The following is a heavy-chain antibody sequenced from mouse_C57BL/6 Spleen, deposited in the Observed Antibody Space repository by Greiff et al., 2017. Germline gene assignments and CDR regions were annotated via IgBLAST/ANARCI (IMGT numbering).Heavy chain of an antibody. D-gene: IGHD2-1*01. CDR1: GYTFTEYT. CDR2: FYPGGGSI. V-gene: IGHV1-62-2*01. J-gene: IGHJ2*01. CDR3: ARHEEAYGNFDY. Sequence: VQLLQSGAELVKPGASVKLSCKASGYTFTEYTLHWVKQRSGQGLEWIGWFYPGGGSIKYNEKVKDKATLTADKSTNTVYMELSRLTSEDTAVYYCARHEEAYGNFDYWGQGTTLTVSS.